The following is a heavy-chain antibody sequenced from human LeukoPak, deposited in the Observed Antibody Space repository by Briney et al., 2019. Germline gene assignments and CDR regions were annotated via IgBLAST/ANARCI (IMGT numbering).Heavy chain of an antibody. CDR3: AKDRAVVPAISEY. CDR1: GFTFSSYA. D-gene: IGHD2-2*01. V-gene: IGHV3-23*01. CDR2: IGGSGGST. Sequence: PGGSLRLSCAASGFTFSSYAMTWVRQAPGKGLEGVSGIGGSGGSTYYADSVKGRFTISRDNSRNALYLHMNSLRAEDTAVYYCAKDRAVVPAISEYWGQGTLVTVSS. J-gene: IGHJ4*02.